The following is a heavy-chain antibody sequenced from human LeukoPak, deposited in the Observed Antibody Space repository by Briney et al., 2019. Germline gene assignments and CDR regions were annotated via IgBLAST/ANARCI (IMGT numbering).Heavy chain of an antibody. Sequence: GGSLRLSCAASGFTFSTYWMSWVRQAPGKGLEWVANINKDGSEQYYVDSVKGRFTISRDNVKNSVYLQMNRLRVEDTAIYYCTRDRGPNTSGYYFPFDYWGQGTQVTVSS. J-gene: IGHJ4*02. CDR1: GFTFSTYW. D-gene: IGHD3-22*01. CDR3: TRDRGPNTSGYYFPFDY. CDR2: INKDGSEQ. V-gene: IGHV3-7*01.